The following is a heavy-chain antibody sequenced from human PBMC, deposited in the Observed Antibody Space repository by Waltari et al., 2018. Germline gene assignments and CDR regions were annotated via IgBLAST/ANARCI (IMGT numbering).Heavy chain of an antibody. CDR1: GGTFRSYA. V-gene: IGHV1-69*12. J-gene: IGHJ6*03. Sequence: QVQLVQSGAEVKKPGSSVKVSCKASGGTFRSYAISWVRQAPGQGLEWMGGIIPIFGTANYAQKFQGRVTITADESTSTAYMELSSLRSEDTAVYYCASGPFEEWFNYYYYYMDVWGKGTTVTISS. CDR2: IIPIFGTA. D-gene: IGHD3-3*01. CDR3: ASGPFEEWFNYYYYYMDV.